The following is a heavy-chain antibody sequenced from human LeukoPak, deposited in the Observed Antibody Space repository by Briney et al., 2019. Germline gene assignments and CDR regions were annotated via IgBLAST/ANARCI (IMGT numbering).Heavy chain of an antibody. Sequence: QPGGSLRLSCAASGFTFSSYAMSWVRQAPGEGLEWVSAISGSGGSTYYADSVKGRFTISRDKSKNTVYLQMNSLRFEDTAMYYCARNWFDPWGQGTLVTVSS. CDR2: ISGSGGST. V-gene: IGHV3-23*01. CDR3: ARNWFDP. CDR1: GFTFSSYA. J-gene: IGHJ5*02.